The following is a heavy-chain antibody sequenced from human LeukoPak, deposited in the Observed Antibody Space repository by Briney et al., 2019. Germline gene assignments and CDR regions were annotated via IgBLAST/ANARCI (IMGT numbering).Heavy chain of an antibody. D-gene: IGHD3-22*01. Sequence: PGGSLRLSCAASGFTFSSYDMHWVRQVTGKGLEWVSGIGKSGHTYYAGSVKGRFTISRENAENSLYLQMNSLRAEDTAVYYCAREGGDFGYDSSGYFDYWGQGTLVTVSS. CDR3: AREGGDFGYDSSGYFDY. J-gene: IGHJ4*02. CDR2: IGKSGHT. CDR1: GFTFSSYD. V-gene: IGHV3-13*01.